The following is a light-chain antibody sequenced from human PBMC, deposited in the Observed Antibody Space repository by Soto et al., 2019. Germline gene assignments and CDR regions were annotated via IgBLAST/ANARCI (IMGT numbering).Light chain of an antibody. CDR2: GAS. V-gene: IGKV3-15*01. J-gene: IGKJ4*01. CDR3: QQYKHWPPLT. Sequence: EIVMTQSPATLSVSPGERATLSCRASQSVGRNLAWYQQKPGQAPRLLIYGASTRATGIPARFSGSGSGTEFTLTISRLQSEDFAMYSGQQYKHWPPLTFGGGNKVEIK. CDR1: QSVGRN.